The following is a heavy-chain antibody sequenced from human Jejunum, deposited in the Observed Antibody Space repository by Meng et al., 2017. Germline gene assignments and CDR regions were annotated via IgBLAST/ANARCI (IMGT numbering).Heavy chain of an antibody. D-gene: IGHD4-23*01. V-gene: IGHV4-31*03. Sequence: LRVWGQGKVQRAQTMSPTCTVSGASMSNAVNWGSWIRQDPGKGLEWMGYIHGSGGTYYKPHLKSRVTISVDTSKNQFSLKLNSVSAADTAVYYCARATAGNSEYFQNWGQGTLVTVSS. J-gene: IGHJ1*01. CDR2: IHGSGGT. CDR1: GASMSNAVNW. CDR3: ARATAGNSEYFQN.